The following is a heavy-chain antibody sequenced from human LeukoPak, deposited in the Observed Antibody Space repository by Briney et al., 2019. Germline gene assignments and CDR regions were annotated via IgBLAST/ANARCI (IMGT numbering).Heavy chain of an antibody. J-gene: IGHJ4*02. CDR2: IGGSGVTT. CDR3: AKAYYGDYYDY. V-gene: IGHV3-23*01. CDR1: GFPFSTNA. Sequence: GGSLRLSCAASGFPFSTNAMTWVRKAPGKGLEWASAIGGSGVTTYYADSVKGRFTISRDNSRNTLYLQMNSLRAEDTAVYYCAKAYYGDYYDYWGQGTLVTVSS. D-gene: IGHD3-3*01.